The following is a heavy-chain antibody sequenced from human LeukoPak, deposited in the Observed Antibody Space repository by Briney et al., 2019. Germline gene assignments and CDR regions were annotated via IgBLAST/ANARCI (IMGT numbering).Heavy chain of an antibody. CDR2: IYYSGST. J-gene: IGHJ4*02. D-gene: IGHD2-15*01. CDR3: ATFAGGSTDY. CDR1: GGSISSYY. Sequence: SETLSLTCTVSGGSISSYYWSWIRQPPGKGLEWIGYIYYSGSTNYNPSLKSRVTISVDTSKNQFSLKLSSVTAADTAVYYCATFAGGSTDYWGQGTLVTVSS. V-gene: IGHV4-59*01.